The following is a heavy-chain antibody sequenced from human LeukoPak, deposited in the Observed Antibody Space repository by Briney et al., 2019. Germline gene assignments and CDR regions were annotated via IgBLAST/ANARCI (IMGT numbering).Heavy chain of an antibody. Sequence: GGSLRLSCAASGFTFSSYWMSWARQAPGKGLEWVANIKQDGSEKYYVDSVKGRFTISRDNAKNSLYLQMNSLRAEDTAVYYCARDGVPAALRPPDDYWGQGTLVTVSS. CDR2: IKQDGSEK. J-gene: IGHJ4*02. D-gene: IGHD2-2*01. CDR3: ARDGVPAALRPPDDY. CDR1: GFTFSSYW. V-gene: IGHV3-7*01.